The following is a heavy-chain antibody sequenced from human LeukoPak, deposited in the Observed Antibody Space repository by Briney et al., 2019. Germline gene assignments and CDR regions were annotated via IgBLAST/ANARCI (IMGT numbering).Heavy chain of an antibody. J-gene: IGHJ4*02. CDR2: IRYDGSNK. Sequence: GGSLRLSCAVSGFSFSSYCMHWVRQAPGKGLEWVAFIRYDGSNKYYADSVKGRFTISRDNSKNTLYLQMNSLRAEDTAVYYCAKDKAPGVFITGTLDYWGQGTLVTVSS. V-gene: IGHV3-30*02. D-gene: IGHD1-20*01. CDR1: GFSFSSYC. CDR3: AKDKAPGVFITGTLDY.